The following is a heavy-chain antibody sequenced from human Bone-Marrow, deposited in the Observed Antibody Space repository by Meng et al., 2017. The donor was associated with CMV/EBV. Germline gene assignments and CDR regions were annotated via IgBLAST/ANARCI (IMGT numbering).Heavy chain of an antibody. CDR1: GYTFTSYY. D-gene: IGHD2-2*01. CDR3: ARDRCSSTSCLMGYYYGMDV. V-gene: IGHV1-46*01. CDR2: INPSGRST. J-gene: IGHJ6*02. Sequence: ASVKVSCKASGYTFTSYYMHWVRQAPGQGLEWMGIINPSGRSTSYAQKFQGRVTMTRDTSTSTVYMELSSLRSEDTAVYYCARDRCSSTSCLMGYYYGMDVWGQGTTVTVSS.